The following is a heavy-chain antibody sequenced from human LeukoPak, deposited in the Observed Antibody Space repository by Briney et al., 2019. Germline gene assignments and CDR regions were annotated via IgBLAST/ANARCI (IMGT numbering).Heavy chain of an antibody. CDR3: VSSEWYAAFDI. CDR1: GFSFSSHW. D-gene: IGHD6-19*01. V-gene: IGHV3-74*01. J-gene: IGHJ3*02. Sequence: PGGSLRLSCAASGFSFSSHWMHWVRQDPGKGLVWVSRINSDGSSITYADSVKGRFTISRDNAKNTLYLQMSSLGVEDTAVFYCVSSEWYAAFDIWGQGTMVTVPS. CDR2: INSDGSSI.